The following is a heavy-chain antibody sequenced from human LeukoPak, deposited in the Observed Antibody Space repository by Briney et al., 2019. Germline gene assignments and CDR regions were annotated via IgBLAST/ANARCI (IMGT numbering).Heavy chain of an antibody. Sequence: GGSLRLPCAASGFTFSSYGMSWVRQAPGKGLEWVSAISGSGGSTYYADSVKGRFTISRDNPKNTLYLQMDSLRAEDTAFYYCARVTGNYPPDCWGQGTLVTVSS. D-gene: IGHD1-1*01. CDR3: ARVTGNYPPDC. J-gene: IGHJ4*02. CDR1: GFTFSSYG. V-gene: IGHV3-23*01. CDR2: ISGSGGST.